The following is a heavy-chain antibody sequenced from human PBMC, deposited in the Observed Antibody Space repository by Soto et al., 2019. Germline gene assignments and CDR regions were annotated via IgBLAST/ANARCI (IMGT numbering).Heavy chain of an antibody. CDR3: AKSRLVVATGRYYQYGMDV. V-gene: IGHV3-30*18. CDR2: ISYDGNNK. CDR1: GFSFSTYG. J-gene: IGHJ6*02. Sequence: GGSLRLSCAASGFSFSTYGMHWVRQAPGKGLEWVAIISYDGNNKYYADSVKGRFTISRDNSKNTLYLQMNSLGAEDTALYYCAKSRLVVATGRYYQYGMDVWGQGTTVTVSS. D-gene: IGHD2-15*01.